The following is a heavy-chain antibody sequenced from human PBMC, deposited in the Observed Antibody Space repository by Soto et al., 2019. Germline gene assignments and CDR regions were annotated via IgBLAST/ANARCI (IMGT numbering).Heavy chain of an antibody. CDR2: MNPNSGNT. J-gene: IGHJ4*02. Sequence: ASVKVSCKASGYTFTSYDIKWVRQATGQGLELMGWMNPNSGNTGYAQKFQGRVTMTRNTSISTAYMELSSLRSEDTAVYYCAVLDTIFGVVIIGWGQGTLVTVYS. D-gene: IGHD3-3*01. V-gene: IGHV1-8*01. CDR1: GYTFTSYD. CDR3: AVLDTIFGVVIIG.